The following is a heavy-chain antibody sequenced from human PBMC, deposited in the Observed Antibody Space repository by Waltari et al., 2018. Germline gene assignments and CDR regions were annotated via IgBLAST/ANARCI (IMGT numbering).Heavy chain of an antibody. V-gene: IGHV1-2*06. CDR2: IIPGSGVT. CDR3: ARGRNDLSAFFDP. Sequence: QVQLVQSGAEVTKPGASVKVSCKASGYRFTGYYLHWLRQAPGQGLEWMGRIIPGSGVTKYAQNFKGRVTMTRDTSTNTAYMELNSLTADDTAVYYCARGRNDLSAFFDPWGQGTLVAVSS. J-gene: IGHJ5*02. CDR1: GYRFTGYY. D-gene: IGHD2-21*02.